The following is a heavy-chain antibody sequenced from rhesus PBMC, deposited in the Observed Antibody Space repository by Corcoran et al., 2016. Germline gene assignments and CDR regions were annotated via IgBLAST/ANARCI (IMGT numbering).Heavy chain of an antibody. CDR1: GYTFTDYY. J-gene: IGHJ4*01. CDR2: VDPEECDA. V-gene: IGHV1-111*01. Sequence: EVQLVQSGAEVKKPGASVKISCKASGYTFTDYYLHWVRQAPGKGLEWMGRVDPEECDADYAQKFQDRVTITRDTSTDTAYMELSSLRSEDTAVYYCATGLVAANFDYWGQGVLVTVSS. D-gene: IGHD4-29*01. CDR3: ATGLVAANFDY.